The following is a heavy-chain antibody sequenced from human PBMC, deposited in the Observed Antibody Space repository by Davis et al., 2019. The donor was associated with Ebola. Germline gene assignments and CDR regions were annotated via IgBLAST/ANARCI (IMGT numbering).Heavy chain of an antibody. CDR3: AREVYYYDSSGYYFGWFDP. D-gene: IGHD3-22*01. V-gene: IGHV4-34*01. CDR2: INHSGST. CDR1: GGSFSGYY. Sequence: MPSETLSLTCAVYGGSFSGYYWSWIRQPPGKGLEWIGEINHSGSTNYNPSLKSRVTISVDTSKNQFSLKLSSVTAADTAVYYCAREVYYYDSSGYYFGWFDPWGQGTLVTVSP. J-gene: IGHJ5*02.